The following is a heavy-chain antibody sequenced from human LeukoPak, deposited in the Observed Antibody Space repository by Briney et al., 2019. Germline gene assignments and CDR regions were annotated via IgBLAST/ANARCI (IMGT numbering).Heavy chain of an antibody. CDR1: GYTFTVNH. D-gene: IGHD3-16*02. CDR2: NDPNSGGT. Sequence: ASVKVSCKASGYTFTVNHVHWVRQAPGHGLEWMGWNDPNSGGTKYAQKFQDRVAMTSDTSISTAYMELSGLRSDDTAVYFCAREADIVSFDLWGRGTRVTVSS. J-gene: IGHJ2*01. CDR3: AREADIVSFDL. V-gene: IGHV1-2*02.